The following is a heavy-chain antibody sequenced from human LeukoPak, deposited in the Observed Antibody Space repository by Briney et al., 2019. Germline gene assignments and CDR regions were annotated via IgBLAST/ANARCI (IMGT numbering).Heavy chain of an antibody. J-gene: IGHJ5*02. CDR1: GGSISTYY. CDR2: IYYSGST. CDR3: ARSYSGSFDP. Sequence: SETLSLTCTVSGGSISTYYWSWIRQPPGKGLEWIGYIYYSGSTNYNPSLKSRVTISVDTSKNQFSLKLSPVTAADTAVYYCARSYSGSFDPWGQGTLVTVSS. V-gene: IGHV4-59*01. D-gene: IGHD1-26*01.